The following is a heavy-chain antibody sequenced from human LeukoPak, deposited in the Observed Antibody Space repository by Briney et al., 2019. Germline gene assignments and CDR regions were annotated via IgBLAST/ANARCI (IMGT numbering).Heavy chain of an antibody. Sequence: RAGGSLRLSCAASGFTFDDYGMSWVRQAPGKGLEWVSGINWNGGSTGYADSVKGRFTISRDNAKNSLYLQMNSLRAEDTALYYCARNAGSKYYYYMDVWGKGTTVTVSS. CDR3: ARNAGSKYYYYMDV. D-gene: IGHD6-13*01. J-gene: IGHJ6*03. CDR2: INWNGGST. V-gene: IGHV3-20*04. CDR1: GFTFDDYG.